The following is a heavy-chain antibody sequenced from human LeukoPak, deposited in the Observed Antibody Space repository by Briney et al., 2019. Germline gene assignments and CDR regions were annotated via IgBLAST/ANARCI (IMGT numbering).Heavy chain of an antibody. D-gene: IGHD1-26*01. Sequence: SQTLSLTCTVSGGSISSGDYYWSWIRQPPGKGLEWIGYIYYSGSTNYNPSLKSRVTISVDTSKNQFSLKLSSVTAADTAVYYCARENSGSYSNWFDPWGQGTLVTVSS. CDR1: GGSISSGDYY. CDR3: ARENSGSYSNWFDP. CDR2: IYYSGST. J-gene: IGHJ5*02. V-gene: IGHV4-61*08.